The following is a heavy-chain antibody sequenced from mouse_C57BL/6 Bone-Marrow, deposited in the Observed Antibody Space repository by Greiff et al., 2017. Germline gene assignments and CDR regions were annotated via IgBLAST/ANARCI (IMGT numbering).Heavy chain of an antibody. Sequence: EVQLQQPGAELVKPGASVKISCKASGYSFTGYYMNWVKQSPEKSLEWIGEINPSTGGTTYNQKFKAKATLTVDKSSSTAYMQLKSLTSEDSAVYYCARSRYYYGSSYLDYWGQGTTLTVSA. V-gene: IGHV1-42*01. CDR2: INPSTGGT. CDR3: ARSRYYYGSSYLDY. J-gene: IGHJ2*01. CDR1: GYSFTGYY. D-gene: IGHD1-1*01.